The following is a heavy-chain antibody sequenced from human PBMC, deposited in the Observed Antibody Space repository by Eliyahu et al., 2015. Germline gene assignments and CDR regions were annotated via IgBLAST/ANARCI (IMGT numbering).Heavy chain of an antibody. CDR1: KGKYYA. Sequence: EVRRPGSSVKVTCKATKGKYYAIGWVRQAPGQGXEWMGGIVPPFETTNFAQKFRXRITISADAATXTAXMEVRGLRSEDTAVYYXASRSTVTEVFYFDSWGPGTLVTVSS. J-gene: IGHJ4*02. CDR3: ASRSTVTEVFYFDS. D-gene: IGHD2-21*02. V-gene: IGHV1-69*01. CDR2: IVPPFETT.